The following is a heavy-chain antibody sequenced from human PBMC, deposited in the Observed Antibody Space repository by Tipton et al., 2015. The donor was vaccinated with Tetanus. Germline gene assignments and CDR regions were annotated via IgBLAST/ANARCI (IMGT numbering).Heavy chain of an antibody. CDR3: ARGGDTYFGSSCFYDW. Sequence: TLSVTCTVSGGSINSGGYYWSWLRQYPGKGLEWIGYIYYTGNTYYNPSLKSRVTISVDTSNNQFTLRLISVTAADTAVYYCARGGDTYFGSSCFYDWWGQGTRVTVSS. D-gene: IGHD3-22*01. CDR2: IYYTGNT. V-gene: IGHV4-31*03. J-gene: IGHJ4*02. CDR1: GGSINSGGYY.